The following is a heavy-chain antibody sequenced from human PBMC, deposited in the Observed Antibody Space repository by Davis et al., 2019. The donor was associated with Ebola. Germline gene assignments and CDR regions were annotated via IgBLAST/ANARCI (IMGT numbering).Heavy chain of an antibody. CDR2: ISGSGGRT. J-gene: IGHJ4*02. Sequence: GGSLRLSCAASGFPFSSYAMSWVRQAPGKGLEWVSAISGSGGRTYYADSVKGRFTISRDTSKNTLYLQMDSLRVEDTAVYYCAKDGIVVVVAYFDYWGQGTLVTVSS. D-gene: IGHD2-15*01. CDR3: AKDGIVVVVAYFDY. CDR1: GFPFSSYA. V-gene: IGHV3-23*01.